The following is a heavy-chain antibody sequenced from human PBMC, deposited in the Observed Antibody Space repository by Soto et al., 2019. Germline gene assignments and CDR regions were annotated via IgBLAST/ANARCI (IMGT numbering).Heavy chain of an antibody. Sequence: QVQLVESGGGVVQPGTSLRLSCAASGFAFSYHGIHWVRPAPGKGLEWVAVTWSGGRGEYYADSVRGRFTISRDNSKTTVYLQMNSLRVEDMAVYYCAKDDDTSSHYSLLDFRGQGTLVTVSS. J-gene: IGHJ4*02. D-gene: IGHD3-22*01. V-gene: IGHV3-33*06. CDR2: TWSGGRGE. CDR3: AKDDDTSSHYSLLDF. CDR1: GFAFSYHG.